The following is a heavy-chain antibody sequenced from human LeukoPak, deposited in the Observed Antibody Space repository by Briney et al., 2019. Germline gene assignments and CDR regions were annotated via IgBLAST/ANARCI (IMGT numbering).Heavy chain of an antibody. J-gene: IGHJ4*02. CDR1: GFIFSDYA. CDR2: ITSNGGRT. CDR3: ARGAASGGYDY. Sequence: GGSLRPSCAASGFIFSDYAVHWVPQAPRRGLEFVSAITSNGGRTFYANSVKGRFTISRDNSKNALYLQMDSLRADDMAVYYCARGAASGGYDYWGQGALVTVSS. D-gene: IGHD3-10*01. V-gene: IGHV3-64*01.